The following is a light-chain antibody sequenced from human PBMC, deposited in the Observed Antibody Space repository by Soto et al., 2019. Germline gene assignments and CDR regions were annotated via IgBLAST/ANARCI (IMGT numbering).Light chain of an antibody. J-gene: IGKJ1*01. CDR2: AVS. V-gene: IGKV1D-8*03. CDR1: QGISSY. Sequence: VIWMTQSPSLLSASTGDRVTISCRMSQGISSYLGWYQQKPGKAPKCLIFAVSSLQSGVPSRFSGSGSGTEFTLTISSLQPDDFATYYCQHYNSYSEAFGQGTKVDIK. CDR3: QHYNSYSEA.